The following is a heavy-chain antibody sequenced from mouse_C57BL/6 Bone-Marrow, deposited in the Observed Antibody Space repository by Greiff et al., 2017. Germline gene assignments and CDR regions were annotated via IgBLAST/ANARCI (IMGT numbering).Heavy chain of an antibody. Sequence: EVHLVESGPVLVKPGASVKMSCKASGYTFTDYYMNWVKQSHGKSLEWIGVINPYNGGTSYNQKFKGKATLTVDKSSSTAYMELNSLTSEDSAVYCCAPAYSSPWGQGTTLTVSS. V-gene: IGHV1-19*01. CDR3: APAYSSP. J-gene: IGHJ2*01. D-gene: IGHD2-10*01. CDR2: INPYNGGT. CDR1: GYTFTDYY.